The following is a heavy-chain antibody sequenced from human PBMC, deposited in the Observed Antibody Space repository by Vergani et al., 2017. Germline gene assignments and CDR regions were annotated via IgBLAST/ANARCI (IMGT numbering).Heavy chain of an antibody. CDR2: ISGSGGST. CDR3: ATDPDSSGWFYAFDI. J-gene: IGHJ3*02. CDR1: GFTFSSYA. D-gene: IGHD6-19*01. Sequence: EVQLLESGGGLVKPGGSLRLSCAASGFTFSSYAVSWVRQAPGKGLEWVSTISGSGGSTYYADSVKGRFTISRDTSKNTLYLQMNSLRAEDTAVYYCATDPDSSGWFYAFDIWGQGTMVTVSS. V-gene: IGHV3-23*01.